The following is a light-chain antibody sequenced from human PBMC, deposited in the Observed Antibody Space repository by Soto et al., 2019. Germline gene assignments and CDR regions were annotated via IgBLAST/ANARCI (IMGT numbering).Light chain of an antibody. J-gene: IGKJ1*01. CDR2: GAS. CDR3: HQVNDWPRGT. V-gene: IGKV3-15*01. CDR1: QSISSY. Sequence: EIVMTQSPATLSVSPGERATLSCRASQSISSYLAWYQQKPGQAPRLLIYGASTRATDIPARFSGGGSGTEFTLTINSLQSEDVAVYYCHQVNDWPRGTFGQGTKVGVK.